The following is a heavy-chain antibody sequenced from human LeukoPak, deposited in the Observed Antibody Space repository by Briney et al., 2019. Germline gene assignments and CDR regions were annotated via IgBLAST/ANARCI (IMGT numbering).Heavy chain of an antibody. V-gene: IGHV4-59*01. CDR2: IFYTGNT. CDR3: ASRRQSEGLEL. CDR1: GGSFSGYY. Sequence: PSETLSLTCAVYGGSFSGYYWSWIRQPPGKGLEWIAYIFYTGNTWYNPSLKSRVTMSVDASKNQFSLRLTSVTAADTATYYCASRRQSEGLELWGQGTLVTVTS. D-gene: IGHD1-7*01. J-gene: IGHJ4*02.